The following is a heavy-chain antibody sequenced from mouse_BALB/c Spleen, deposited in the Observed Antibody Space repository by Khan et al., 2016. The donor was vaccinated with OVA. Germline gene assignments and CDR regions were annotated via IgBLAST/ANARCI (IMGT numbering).Heavy chain of an antibody. CDR1: GYTFTSYD. V-gene: IGHV1-85*01. J-gene: IGHJ4*01. CDR2: IFPGDDSS. CDR3: ARRRGSMDY. Sequence: VQLQQPGTELVKPGASVKLSCKASGYTFTSYDINWVRQRPEQGLEWIGWIFPGDDSSNYNEKFKGKATLTTDKSSSTAYMQLSRLTSEDSAVYFCARRRGSMDYWGQGTSVTVSS.